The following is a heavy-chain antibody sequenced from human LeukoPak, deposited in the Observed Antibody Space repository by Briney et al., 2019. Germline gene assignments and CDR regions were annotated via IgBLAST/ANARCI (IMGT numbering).Heavy chain of an antibody. V-gene: IGHV3-74*01. CDR1: GFTFDDYG. Sequence: GGSLRLSCAASGFTFDDYGMSWVRQAPGKGLVWVSRINSDGSSTSYADSVKGRFTISRDNAKNTLYLQMNSLRAEDTAVYYCARVRALTGGSDYWGQGTLVTVSS. D-gene: IGHD2-8*02. J-gene: IGHJ4*02. CDR2: INSDGSST. CDR3: ARVRALTGGSDY.